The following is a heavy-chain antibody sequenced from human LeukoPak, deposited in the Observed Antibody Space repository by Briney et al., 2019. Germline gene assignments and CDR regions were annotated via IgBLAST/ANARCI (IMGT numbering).Heavy chain of an antibody. CDR1: GGSFGGYY. Sequence: SETLSLTCAIYGGSFGGYYWSWIRQPPGKGLEWIGEINHSGSTNYNPSLKSRVTISVDTSKNQFSLKLSSVTAADTAVYYCARHIGYKTYFQHWGQGTLVTVSS. CDR3: ARHIGYKTYFQH. J-gene: IGHJ1*01. V-gene: IGHV4-34*01. CDR2: INHSGST. D-gene: IGHD2-2*02.